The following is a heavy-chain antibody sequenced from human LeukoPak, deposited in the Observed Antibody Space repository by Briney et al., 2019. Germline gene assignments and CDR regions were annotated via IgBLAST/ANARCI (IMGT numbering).Heavy chain of an antibody. CDR1: GFTFSSYG. V-gene: IGHV3-30*02. CDR3: AKLGMTTVTTDNY. Sequence: GGSLRLSCAASGFTFSSYGMHWVRQAPGKGLEWVAFIQYDGSDKYYADSVKGRFTISRDNSKNTLSLQMNSLRAEDTAVYYCAKLGMTTVTTDNYWGQGTLVTASS. J-gene: IGHJ4*02. CDR2: IQYDGSDK. D-gene: IGHD4-17*01.